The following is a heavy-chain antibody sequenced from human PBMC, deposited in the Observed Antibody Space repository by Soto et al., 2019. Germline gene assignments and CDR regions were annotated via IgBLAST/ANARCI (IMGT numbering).Heavy chain of an antibody. CDR2: ISYDGSNK. D-gene: IGHD5-18*01. V-gene: IGHV3-30-3*01. CDR1: GFTFSSYA. CDR3: ARASTVPRGYSYGYPY. J-gene: IGHJ4*02. Sequence: PGGSLRLSCAASGFTFSSYAMHRVRQAPGKGLEWVAVISYDGSNKYYAEYVKGRFTISRDNSKNTLYLQMNSLRAEDTAVYYCARASTVPRGYSYGYPYWGQGILVTVSS.